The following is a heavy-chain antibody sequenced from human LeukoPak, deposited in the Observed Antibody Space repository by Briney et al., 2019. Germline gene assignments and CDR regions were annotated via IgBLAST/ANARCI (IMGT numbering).Heavy chain of an antibody. J-gene: IGHJ4*02. D-gene: IGHD3-22*01. V-gene: IGHV1-18*01. CDR3: ARVEYSSGRGDY. CDR1: DYSFIDYG. Sequence: ASVKVSCKAGDYSFIDYGLTWVRQAPGQGLVWMGRISTHSGDANYAQNFQGRVTLTRDTSTSTAYMDLNNLTPDDTAVYYCARVEYSSGRGDYWGQGTVVTVSS. CDR2: ISTHSGDA.